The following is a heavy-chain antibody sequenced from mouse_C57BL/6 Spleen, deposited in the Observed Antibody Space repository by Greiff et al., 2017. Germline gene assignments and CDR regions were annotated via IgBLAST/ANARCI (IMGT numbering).Heavy chain of an antibody. V-gene: IGHV1-80*01. J-gene: IGHJ2*01. D-gene: IGHD1-1*01. CDR3: AREDYCGSIYFDY. CDR2: IYPGDGDT. Sequence: QVQLQQSGAELVKPGASVKISCKASGYAFSSYWMNWVKQRPGKGLEWIGQIYPGDGDTNYNGKFKGKATLTADKSSGTAYMQLSSLTSEDSAVYFCAREDYCGSIYFDYRGQGTTLTVSS. CDR1: GYAFSSYW.